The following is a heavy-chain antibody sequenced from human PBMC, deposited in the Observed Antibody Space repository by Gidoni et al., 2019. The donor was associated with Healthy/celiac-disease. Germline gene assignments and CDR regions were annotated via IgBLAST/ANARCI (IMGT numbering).Heavy chain of an antibody. CDR3: AKVPSTVTTRYYFDY. J-gene: IGHJ4*02. Sequence: QVQLVESGVGVFQPGWPLRLSSAASVFTFSTYGMHWVRQAPGKGLEWVAVISYDGSNKYYADSVKGRFTISRDNSKNTLYLQMNSLRAEDTAVYYCAKVPSTVTTRYYFDYWGQGTLVTVSS. CDR2: ISYDGSNK. D-gene: IGHD4-17*01. CDR1: VFTFSTYG. V-gene: IGHV3-30*18.